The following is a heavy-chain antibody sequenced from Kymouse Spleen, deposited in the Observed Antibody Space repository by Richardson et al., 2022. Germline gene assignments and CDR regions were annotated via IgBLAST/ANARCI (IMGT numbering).Heavy chain of an antibody. D-gene: IGHD7-27*02. J-gene: IGHJ6*02. Sequence: EVQLVESGGGLVQPGRSLRLSCAASGFTFDDYAMHWVRQAPGKGLEWVSGISWNSGSIGYADSVKGRFTISRDNAKNSLYLQMNSLRAEDTALYYCAKDELGHYYYGMDVWGQGTTVTVSS. CDR2: ISWNSGSI. CDR1: GFTFDDYA. CDR3: AKDELGHYYYGMDV. V-gene: IGHV3-9*01.